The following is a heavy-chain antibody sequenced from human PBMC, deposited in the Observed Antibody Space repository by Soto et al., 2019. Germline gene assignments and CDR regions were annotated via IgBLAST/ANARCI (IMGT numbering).Heavy chain of an antibody. J-gene: IGHJ6*02. CDR1: GYTFTSYD. D-gene: IGHD3-10*01. CDR2: MNPNSGNT. V-gene: IGHV1-8*01. Sequence: ASVKVSCKASGYTFTSYDINWVRQATGRGLEWVGWMNPNSGNTGYAQKFRGRVTMTRNTSISTAYMELSSLRSEDTAVYYCARDYGGANYYYYGMDVWGQGTTVTVSS. CDR3: ARDYGGANYYYYGMDV.